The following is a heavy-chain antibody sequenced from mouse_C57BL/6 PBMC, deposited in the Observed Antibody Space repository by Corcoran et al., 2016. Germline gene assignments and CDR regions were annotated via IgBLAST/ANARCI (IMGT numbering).Heavy chain of an antibody. CDR3: ARLGDGYPYYFDY. J-gene: IGHJ2*01. D-gene: IGHD2-3*01. V-gene: IGHV1-26*01. CDR2: INPNNGGT. CDR1: GYTFTDYY. Sequence: EVQLQQSGPELVKPGASVKISCKASGYTFTDYYMNWVKQSHGKSLEWIGDINPNNGGTSYNQKFKGKVTLTVDKSSSTAYMELHSLTSEDSAVYYCARLGDGYPYYFDYWGQGTTLTVSS.